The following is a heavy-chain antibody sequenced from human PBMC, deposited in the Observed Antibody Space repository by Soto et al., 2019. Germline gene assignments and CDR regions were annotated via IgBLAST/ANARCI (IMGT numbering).Heavy chain of an antibody. CDR1: GFTFRNQD. CDR3: AKDRQFRSYYESAGHYND. Sequence: EVQLLESGGGLVQPGGSLRLTCVGSGFTFRNQDMRWVRQAPGKGLEWVSGISGRGGVTYYAESVKGRFTISRDNSKNTLYLLMNNLRANDTAVYYCAKDRQFRSYYESAGHYNDWGQGTLVTVSS. D-gene: IGHD3-22*01. J-gene: IGHJ4*02. V-gene: IGHV3-23*01. CDR2: ISGRGGVT.